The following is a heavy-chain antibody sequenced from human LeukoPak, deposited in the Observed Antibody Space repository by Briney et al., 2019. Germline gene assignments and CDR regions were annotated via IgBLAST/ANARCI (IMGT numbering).Heavy chain of an antibody. V-gene: IGHV4-59*08. D-gene: IGHD6-19*01. J-gene: IGHJ3*02. CDR2: IYYSGST. CDR3: ARHGGISSGAFDI. CDR1: GGSMSSNY. Sequence: SETLSLTCTVSGGSMSSNYWSWIRLPPGKGLEWIGYIYYSGSTDYNPSLKSRVSISVATSKDQFSLSLGSVTAADTAVYYCARHGGISSGAFDIWGQGTMVTVSS.